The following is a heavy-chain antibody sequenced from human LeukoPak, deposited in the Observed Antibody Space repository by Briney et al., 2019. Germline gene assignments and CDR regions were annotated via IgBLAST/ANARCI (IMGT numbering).Heavy chain of an antibody. D-gene: IGHD6-19*01. CDR1: GGSISSYY. CDR3: ARVPNSSGWVPFDY. V-gene: IGHV4-59*01. Sequence: SETLSLTCTVSGGSISSYYWSWIRQPPGKGLEWIGYIYYSGSTNYNPSLKSRVTISVDTSKNQFSLKLSSVTAADTAVYYCARVPNSSGWVPFDYWGQGTLVTVPS. CDR2: IYYSGST. J-gene: IGHJ4*02.